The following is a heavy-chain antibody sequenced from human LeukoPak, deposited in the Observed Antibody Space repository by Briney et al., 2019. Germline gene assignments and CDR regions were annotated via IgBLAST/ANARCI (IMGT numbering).Heavy chain of an antibody. CDR2: INHSGST. V-gene: IGHV4-34*01. CDR3: ARGLSGEL. J-gene: IGHJ4*02. D-gene: IGHD1-7*01. CDR1: GGSISSYY. Sequence: TPSETLSLTCTVSGGSISSYYWSWIRQPPGKGLEWIGEINHSGSTNYNPSLKSRVTISVDTSKNQFSLKLSSVTAADTAVYYCARGLSGELWGQGTLVTVSS.